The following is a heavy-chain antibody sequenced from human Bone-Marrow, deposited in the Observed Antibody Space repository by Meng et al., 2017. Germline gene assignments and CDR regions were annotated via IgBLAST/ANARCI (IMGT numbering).Heavy chain of an antibody. CDR3: ARDEDISAAGKLFGDY. V-gene: IGHV1-2*06. D-gene: IGHD6-25*01. CDR1: GYNFPDYY. Sequence: QAQLGQSGDEGKKPGPSVKVSCKPSGYNFPDYYIHWVRRAPGQGLEWMGRINPKSGDTHYAQKFQARVTMTGDTSISTAYMELSGLRSDDTAMYYCARDEDISAAGKLFGDYWGQGTLVTVSS. CDR2: INPKSGDT. J-gene: IGHJ4*02.